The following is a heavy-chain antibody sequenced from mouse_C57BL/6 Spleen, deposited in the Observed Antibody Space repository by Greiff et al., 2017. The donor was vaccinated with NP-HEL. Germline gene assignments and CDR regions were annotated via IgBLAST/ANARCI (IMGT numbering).Heavy chain of an antibody. D-gene: IGHD2-3*01. CDR1: GYTFPSYG. CDR3: ARLKGDDGYPYAMDC. J-gene: IGHJ4*01. CDR2: IYPTSGNT. Sequence: QVQLQQSGAELARPGASVKLSCKASGYTFPSYGISWVKQRTGQGLEWIGEIYPTSGNTYYNENFKGKATLTADKSSSTAYMELHSLTSEDSAVYFCARLKGDDGYPYAMDCWGQGTSVTVSS. V-gene: IGHV1-81*01.